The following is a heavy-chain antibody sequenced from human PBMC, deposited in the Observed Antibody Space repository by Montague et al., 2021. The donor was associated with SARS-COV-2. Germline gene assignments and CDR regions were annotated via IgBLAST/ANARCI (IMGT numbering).Heavy chain of an antibody. CDR2: INYSGTT. CDR3: ARHWGIAAAGN. CDR1: GGSITDRTYY. J-gene: IGHJ4*02. V-gene: IGHV4-39*01. D-gene: IGHD6-13*01. Sequence: ETLSLTCSVSGGSITDRTYYRGCIRQSPGKGLEWIGAINYSGTTYYNPSLKSRVTISLDTAKNQFSLKMTSVTAADTAVYYCARHWGIAAAGNWGQGTLVTVSS.